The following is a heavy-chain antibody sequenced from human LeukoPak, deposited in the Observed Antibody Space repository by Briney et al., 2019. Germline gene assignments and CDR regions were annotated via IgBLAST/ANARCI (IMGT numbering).Heavy chain of an antibody. Sequence: GGSLRLSCAASGFTFDDYAMHWVRQAPGKGLEWVSGISWNSGRIGYADSVKGRFTISRDNAKNSLYLQMNSLRAEDTALYYCAKGVYSYGTSGYFDYWGQGTLVTVSS. CDR3: AKGVYSYGTSGYFDY. D-gene: IGHD5-18*01. J-gene: IGHJ4*02. V-gene: IGHV3-9*01. CDR1: GFTFDDYA. CDR2: ISWNSGRI.